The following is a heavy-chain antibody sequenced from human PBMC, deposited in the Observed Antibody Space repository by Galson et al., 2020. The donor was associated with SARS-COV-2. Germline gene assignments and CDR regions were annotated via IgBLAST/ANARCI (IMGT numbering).Heavy chain of an antibody. CDR3: VRGEEYSSSSIFYYYYYYALDV. CDR2: IWPDGSNK. J-gene: IGHJ6*02. D-gene: IGHD3-3*02. V-gene: IGHV3-33*01. CDR1: GFRLSTFA. Sequence: AGSLTLSCAASGFRLSTFAMHWVRQAPGTGLEWVALIWPDGSNKYYADSVNGRFTISRDNSRNTVSLEMNSLRAADTALYYCVRGEEYSSSSIFYYYYYYALDVWGHGTTVTVSS.